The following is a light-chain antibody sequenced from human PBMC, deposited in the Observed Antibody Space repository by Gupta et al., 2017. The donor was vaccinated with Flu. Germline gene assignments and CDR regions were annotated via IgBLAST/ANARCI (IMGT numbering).Light chain of an antibody. Sequence: PSSLSASVGDTVTSNCRASQNISTWLAWYQQKPGKAPNLLIYKASTLQTGVPSRFSGSGSGTDFTLTINNLQPEDFATYYCQKDDVYPHTFGGGTRVGIK. CDR1: QNISTW. J-gene: IGKJ4*01. CDR3: QKDDVYPHT. CDR2: KAS. V-gene: IGKV1-5*03.